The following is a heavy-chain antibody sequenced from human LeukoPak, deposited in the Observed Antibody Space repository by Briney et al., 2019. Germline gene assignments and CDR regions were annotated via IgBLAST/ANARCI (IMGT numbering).Heavy chain of an antibody. V-gene: IGHV4-39*01. Sequence: SETLSLTCTVSGGSISSSSYYWGWIRQPPGKGLEWIGSIYSSGSTYYNQSLMSRVTISVDTSKNQFSLKLSSVTAADTAVYYCARQSDHYDSSGRYRAEYFHHWGQGTLVTVSS. CDR2: IYSSGST. CDR1: GGSISSSSYY. J-gene: IGHJ1*01. CDR3: ARQSDHYDSSGRYRAEYFHH. D-gene: IGHD3-22*01.